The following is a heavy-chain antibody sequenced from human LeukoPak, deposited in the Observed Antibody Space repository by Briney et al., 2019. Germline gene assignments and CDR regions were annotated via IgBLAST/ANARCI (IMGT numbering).Heavy chain of an antibody. CDR1: RFTFSTYS. CDR3: ARGRSIAVAGADY. D-gene: IGHD6-19*01. CDR2: ISSSSSTI. Sequence: PGGSLRLSCAASRFTFSTYSMNWVRQAPGKGLEWVSYISSSSSTIYYADSVKGRFTISRDNAKNSLYLQMNSLRAEDTAVYYCARGRSIAVAGADYWGQGTLVTVSS. J-gene: IGHJ4*02. V-gene: IGHV3-48*01.